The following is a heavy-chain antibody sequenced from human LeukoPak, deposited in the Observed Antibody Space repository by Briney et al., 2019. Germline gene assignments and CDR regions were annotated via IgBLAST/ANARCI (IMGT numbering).Heavy chain of an antibody. CDR2: ISGSGNAK. CDR3: ARDYLYAFDY. J-gene: IGHJ4*02. CDR1: GFTFRSSA. V-gene: IGHV3-48*01. D-gene: IGHD2-2*01. Sequence: PGGSLRVLCAGSGFTFRSSAMNWVRQAPGKGLEWVSYISGSGNAKHYTDSVKGRFTISRDNAKNALYLQMNSLRAEDTAVYFCARDYLYAFDYWGQGTLVTVSS.